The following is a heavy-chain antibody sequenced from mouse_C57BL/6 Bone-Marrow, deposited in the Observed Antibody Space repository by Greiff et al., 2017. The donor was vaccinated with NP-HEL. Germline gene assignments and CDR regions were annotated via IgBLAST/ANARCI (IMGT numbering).Heavy chain of an antibody. V-gene: IGHV5-6*01. J-gene: IGHJ3*01. CDR2: ISRGGGYT. CDR3: ARGYDGSSCGFAY. D-gene: IGHD1-1*01. CDR1: GFTFSSYG. Sequence: EVQVVESGGDLVKPGGSLKLSCAASGFTFSSYGMSWVRQTPDKRLEWVATISRGGGYTYYPDSVKGRSTIPRDNAKNTLYLRMSRLKAEDTDMYYCARGYDGSSCGFAYWGKGTLVTVSA.